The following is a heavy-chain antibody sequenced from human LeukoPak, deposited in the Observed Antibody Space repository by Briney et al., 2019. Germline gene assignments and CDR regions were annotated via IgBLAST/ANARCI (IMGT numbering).Heavy chain of an antibody. D-gene: IGHD2-15*01. CDR1: GFTFSTYG. Sequence: GGSLRLSCAASGFTFSTYGMHWVRQAPGKGLEWVAFIRYDGSNKYYADSVKGRFTISRDNSKNTLYLQMNSLRAEDTAVYYCARENVVVVVAATPYYFDYWGQGTLVTVSS. J-gene: IGHJ4*02. CDR2: IRYDGSNK. CDR3: ARENVVVVVAATPYYFDY. V-gene: IGHV3-30*02.